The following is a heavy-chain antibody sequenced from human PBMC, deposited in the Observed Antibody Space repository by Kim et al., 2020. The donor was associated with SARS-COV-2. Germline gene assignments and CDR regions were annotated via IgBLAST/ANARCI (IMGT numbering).Heavy chain of an antibody. CDR2: ISYDGSNE. D-gene: IGHD7-27*01. CDR1: GFTFNNYG. V-gene: IGHV3-33*08. CDR3: ARENWGNYDY. J-gene: IGHJ4*02. Sequence: GGSLRLSCAASGFTFNNYGMHWVRQTPAKGLEWVAVISYDGSNEYYADSVNGRFTISRDNSKNTLYLQMNSLEAEDTAVYYCARENWGNYDYWGQGTLVTVSS.